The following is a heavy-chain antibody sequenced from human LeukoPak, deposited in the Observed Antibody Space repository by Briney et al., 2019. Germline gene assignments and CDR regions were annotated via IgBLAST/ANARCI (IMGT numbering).Heavy chain of an antibody. Sequence: ASVKVSCKASGYTFTSYDINCVRQATGQGLEWMGWMNPNSGNTGYAQEFQGRVTITRNTSISTAYMELSSLRSEDTAVYYCARVRGRYYDFWSGYYAYSYYYYMDVWGKGTTVTVSS. V-gene: IGHV1-8*03. CDR3: ARVRGRYYDFWSGYYAYSYYYYMDV. J-gene: IGHJ6*03. CDR1: GYTFTSYD. D-gene: IGHD3-3*01. CDR2: MNPNSGNT.